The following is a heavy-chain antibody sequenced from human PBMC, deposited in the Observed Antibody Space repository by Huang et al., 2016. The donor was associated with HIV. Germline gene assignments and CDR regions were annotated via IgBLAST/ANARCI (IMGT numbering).Heavy chain of an antibody. CDR3: ATGPRGSGSFN. V-gene: IGHV1-69*01. CDR2: ITPIFDKT. D-gene: IGHD1-26*01. Sequence: QVQLVQSGAEVKKPGSSVKVSCKASGGTLSSYVISWVRQAPGQGLEWMGGITPIFDKTNYAQKFQGRVTIIADESTRTAYMEMSSLRPEDTATYYCATGPRGSGSFNWGQGTLVIVSS. CDR1: GGTLSSYV. J-gene: IGHJ4*02.